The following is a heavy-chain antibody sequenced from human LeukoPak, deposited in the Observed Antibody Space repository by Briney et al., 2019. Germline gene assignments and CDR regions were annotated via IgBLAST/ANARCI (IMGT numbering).Heavy chain of an antibody. Sequence: GRSLRLSCAASGFTFSNYAMSWVRQAPGKGQEWVSVIYSGGNTYYADSVKGRFTISRDNTKNTLYLQMNSLRAEDTAVYYCARVVGATYFDYWGQGTLVTVSS. CDR3: ARVVGATYFDY. CDR1: GFTFSNYA. CDR2: IYSGGNT. V-gene: IGHV3-66*01. D-gene: IGHD1-26*01. J-gene: IGHJ4*02.